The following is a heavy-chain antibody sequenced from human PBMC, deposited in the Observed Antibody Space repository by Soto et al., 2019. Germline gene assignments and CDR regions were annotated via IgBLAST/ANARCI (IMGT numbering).Heavy chain of an antibody. CDR3: EGLYRSSWVLDD. V-gene: IGHV2-5*02. Sequence: QITLKESGPTLVKPTQTLTLTCTFSGFSLSTSGVGVGWLRQPPGKALEWLALIYWDDDKRDSPSLKSRLTIPKDTYKNQVVLTMTHMDPVATATYCCEGLYRSSWVLDDWGQGTMVTVSS. CDR1: GFSLSTSGVG. J-gene: IGHJ4*01. CDR2: IYWDDDK. D-gene: IGHD6-13*01.